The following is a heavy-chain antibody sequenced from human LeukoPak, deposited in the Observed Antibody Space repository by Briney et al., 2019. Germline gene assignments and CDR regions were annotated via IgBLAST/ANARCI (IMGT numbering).Heavy chain of an antibody. CDR2: IIPFSDTP. Sequence: GASVTVSCKASGYTFTSYDISWVRQAPGQGLEWMGGIIPFSDTPSYAQKFQDRVSITTDESTTTAYMELSSLRSEDTAVYYCAAPAFCTKTSCSLAVDYWGQGTLVTVSS. CDR1: GYTFTSYD. D-gene: IGHD2-8*01. V-gene: IGHV1-69*05. J-gene: IGHJ4*02. CDR3: AAPAFCTKTSCSLAVDY.